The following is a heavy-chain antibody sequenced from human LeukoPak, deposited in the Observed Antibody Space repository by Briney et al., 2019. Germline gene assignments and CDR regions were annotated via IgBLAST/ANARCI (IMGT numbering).Heavy chain of an antibody. CDR1: GFTFSSYW. CDR2: IKQDGSEK. Sequence: GGSLRLSCAASGFTFSSYWMSWVRQAPGKGLEWVANIKQDGSEKYYVDSVKGRFTISRDNAKNSLYLQMNSLRAEDTAVCYCARSYYDSSGYYHAEYFQHWGQGTLVTVSS. J-gene: IGHJ1*01. V-gene: IGHV3-7*01. CDR3: ARSYYDSSGYYHAEYFQH. D-gene: IGHD3-22*01.